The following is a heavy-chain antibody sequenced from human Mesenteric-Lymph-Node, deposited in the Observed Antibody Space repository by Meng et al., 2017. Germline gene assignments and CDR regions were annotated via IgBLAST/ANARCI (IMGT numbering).Heavy chain of an antibody. V-gene: IGHV4-61*08. Sequence: VWSRGSVLGLVKPSQTLALTWTVSGGSISSGGFYWSWIRQHPGKGLEWIGYINYSGSTNYTPSLKSRVTISVDTSKNQFSLKLSSVTAADTAVYYCARGVVVVAATPRYWYFDLWGRGTLVTVSS. CDR1: GGSISSGGFY. CDR3: ARGVVVVAATPRYWYFDL. J-gene: IGHJ2*01. CDR2: INYSGST. D-gene: IGHD2-15*01.